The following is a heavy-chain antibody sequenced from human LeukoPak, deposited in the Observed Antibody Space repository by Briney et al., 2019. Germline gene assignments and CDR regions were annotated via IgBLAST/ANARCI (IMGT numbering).Heavy chain of an antibody. CDR1: GFTFSCYS. V-gene: IGHV3-21*01. D-gene: IGHD4-17*01. J-gene: IGHJ4*02. CDR3: ARVHDYGDYDDY. Sequence: GGSLRLSCAASGFTFSCYSMNWVRQAPGKGLEWVSSISSSSSYIYYADSVKGRFTISRDNAKNSLYLQMNSLRAEDTAVYYCARVHDYGDYDDYWGQGTLVTVSS. CDR2: ISSSSSYI.